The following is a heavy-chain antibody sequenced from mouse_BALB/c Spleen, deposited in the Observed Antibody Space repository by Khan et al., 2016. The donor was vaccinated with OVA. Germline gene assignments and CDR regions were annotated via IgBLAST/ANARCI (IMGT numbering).Heavy chain of an antibody. D-gene: IGHD1-2*01. V-gene: IGHV1-18*01. J-gene: IGHJ1*01. CDR1: GYTFTEYT. CDR3: TRRDYYAYYWFFDV. CDR2: FNPNNGGT. Sequence: VQLKQSGPELVKPGASVRISCKTSGYTFTEYTMHWVKQSHGKSLEWLGGFNPNNGGTSYNQKFKGKATLTVDQSSSTAYMELRSLTSEDSAVFYGTRRDYYAYYWFFDVWGAGTTVTVSS.